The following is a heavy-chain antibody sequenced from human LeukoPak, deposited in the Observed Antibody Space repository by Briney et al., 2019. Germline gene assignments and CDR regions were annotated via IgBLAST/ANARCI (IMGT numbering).Heavy chain of an antibody. D-gene: IGHD3-3*01. CDR3: ARMWDTIFGVVMDPPDGMDV. V-gene: IGHV4-34*01. CDR1: GGSFSGYY. Sequence: PSETLSLTCAVYGGSFSGYYWSWIRQPPGKGLEWIGEINHSGSINYNPSLKSRVTISVDTSKNQFSLKLSSVTAADTAVYYCARMWDTIFGVVMDPPDGMDVWGQGTTVTVSS. J-gene: IGHJ6*02. CDR2: INHSGSI.